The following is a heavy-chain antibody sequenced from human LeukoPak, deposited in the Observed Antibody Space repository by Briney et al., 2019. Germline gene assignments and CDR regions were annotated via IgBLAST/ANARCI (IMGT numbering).Heavy chain of an antibody. J-gene: IGHJ4*02. CDR2: IYYSGST. Sequence: SETLSLTCTVSGGSISSSSYYWGWLRQPPGKGLEWIGSIYYSGSTYYNPSLKSRVTISVDTSKNQFSLKLSSVTAADTAVYYCAKALYGDYIPNTDYWGQGTLVTVSS. D-gene: IGHD4-17*01. CDR1: GGSISSSSYY. V-gene: IGHV4-39*07. CDR3: AKALYGDYIPNTDY.